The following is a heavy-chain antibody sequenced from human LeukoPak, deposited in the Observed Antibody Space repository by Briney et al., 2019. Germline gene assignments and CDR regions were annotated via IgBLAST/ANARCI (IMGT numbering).Heavy chain of an antibody. CDR3: TTDLCYYGSGSSWFFGF. CDR1: GFTFSNAW. Sequence: GGSLRLSCAASGFTFSNAWMSWVRQAPGKGLEWVGRIKSKTGGGTTEYAAPVKGRFTISRDDSKNTVYLQMKSLKTEDTAVYYCTTDLCYYGSGSSWFFGFGGQG. D-gene: IGHD3-10*01. J-gene: IGHJ4*02. V-gene: IGHV3-15*01. CDR2: IKSKTGGGTT.